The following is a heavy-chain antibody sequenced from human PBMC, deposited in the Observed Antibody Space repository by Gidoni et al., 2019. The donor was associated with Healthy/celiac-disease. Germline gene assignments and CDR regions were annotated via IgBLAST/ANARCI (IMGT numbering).Heavy chain of an antibody. V-gene: IGHV4-31*03. D-gene: IGHD5-12*01. Sequence: QVQLQESGPGLVKPSQTLSLPCTVSGGSIRSGCYYWSWIRQHPGKGLEWIGYIYYSGSTYYNPSLKSRVTISVDTSKNQFSLKLSSVTAADTAVYYCARERLVEMATILAFGRYFDYWGQGTLVTVSS. CDR1: GGSIRSGCYY. J-gene: IGHJ4*02. CDR3: ARERLVEMATILAFGRYFDY. CDR2: IYYSGST.